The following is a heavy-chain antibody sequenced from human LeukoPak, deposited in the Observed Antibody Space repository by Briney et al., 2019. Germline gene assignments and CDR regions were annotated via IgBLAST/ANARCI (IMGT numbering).Heavy chain of an antibody. J-gene: IGHJ3*02. CDR2: IRSKANNYTT. CDR1: GFTFSGSA. Sequence: PGGSLKLSCAASGFTFSGSAMHWVRQASGKGLEWVGLIRSKANNYTTVYTASVRGRFTISRDDSENVAYLQMNSLKTEDSAVYYCVKGDSSGYYYMGRWDAFDIWGQGTMVTVSS. CDR3: VKGDSSGYYYMGRWDAFDI. V-gene: IGHV3-73*01. D-gene: IGHD3-22*01.